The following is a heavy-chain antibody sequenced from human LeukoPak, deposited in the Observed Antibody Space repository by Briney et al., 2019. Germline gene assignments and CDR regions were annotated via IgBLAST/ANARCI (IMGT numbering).Heavy chain of an antibody. V-gene: IGHV3-21*01. J-gene: IGHJ3*02. CDR3: ARDSGSAAFDI. CDR1: GFTFSSYS. D-gene: IGHD3-10*01. Sequence: GGSLRLSCAASGFTFSSYSMNWVRQAPGKGLEWVSSISSSSSYIYYADSVKSRFTISRDNAKNSLYLQMNSLRAEDTAVYYCARDSGSAAFDIWGQGTMVTVSS. CDR2: ISSSSSYI.